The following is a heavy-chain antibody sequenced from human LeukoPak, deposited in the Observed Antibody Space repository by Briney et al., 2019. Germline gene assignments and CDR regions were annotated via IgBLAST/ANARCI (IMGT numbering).Heavy chain of an antibody. CDR1: GFTFSSYA. Sequence: GGSLRLSCAASGFTFSSYAMSWVRQAPGKGLEWLSYIYSSSTTIYYADSVRGRFTFSRDNAKNSLFLQMNSLRAEDTAVYYCARALNLLDPVTLDYWGQGTLVTVSS. V-gene: IGHV3-48*01. J-gene: IGHJ4*02. CDR3: ARALNLLDPVTLDY. CDR2: IYSSSTTI. D-gene: IGHD1-1*01.